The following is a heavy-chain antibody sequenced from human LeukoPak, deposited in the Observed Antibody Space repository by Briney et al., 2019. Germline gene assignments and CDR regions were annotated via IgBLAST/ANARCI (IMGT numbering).Heavy chain of an antibody. CDR2: IYHSGST. CDR3: ARDLHDFWSGYFSFDY. Sequence: SETLSLTCTVSGYSISSGYYWGWIRQPPGKGLEWIGSIYHSGSTYYNPSLKSRVTISVDTSKNQFSLKLSSVTAADTAVYYCARDLHDFWSGYFSFDYWGQGTLVTVSS. J-gene: IGHJ4*02. V-gene: IGHV4-38-2*02. CDR1: GYSISSGYY. D-gene: IGHD3-3*01.